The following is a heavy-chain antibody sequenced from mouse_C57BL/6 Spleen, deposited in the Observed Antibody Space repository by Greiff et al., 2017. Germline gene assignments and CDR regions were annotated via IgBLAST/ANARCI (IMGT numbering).Heavy chain of an antibody. V-gene: IGHV14-4*01. D-gene: IGHD2-4*01. CDR2: IDPENGDT. J-gene: IGHJ4*01. CDR1: GFNIKDDY. Sequence: EVQLQQSGAELVRPGASVKLSCTASGFNIKDDYMHWVKQRPEQGLEWIGWIDPENGDTEYASKFQGKATITADTSSNTAYLQLSSLTSEDTAVYYCTTYYDPRYAMDYWGQGTSVTVSS. CDR3: TTYYDPRYAMDY.